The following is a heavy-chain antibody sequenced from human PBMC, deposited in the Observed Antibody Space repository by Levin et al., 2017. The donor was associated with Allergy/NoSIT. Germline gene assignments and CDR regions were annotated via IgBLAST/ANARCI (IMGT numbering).Heavy chain of an antibody. CDR2: INHSGST. Sequence: SETLSLTCAVYGGSFSGYYWSWIRQPPGKGLEWIGEINHSGSTNYNPSLKSRVTISVDTSKNQFSLKLSSVTAADTAVYYCARRGRPVYDILTGYTFDPWGQGTLVTVSS. CDR1: GGSFSGYY. J-gene: IGHJ5*02. V-gene: IGHV4-34*01. D-gene: IGHD3-9*01. CDR3: ARRGRPVYDILTGYTFDP.